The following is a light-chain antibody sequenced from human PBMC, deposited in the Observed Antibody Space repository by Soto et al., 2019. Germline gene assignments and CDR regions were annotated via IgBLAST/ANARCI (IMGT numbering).Light chain of an antibody. CDR1: QDVRSD. CDR3: LQHDRFPYT. J-gene: IGKJ2*01. V-gene: IGKV1-17*01. Sequence: DIQMTQSPSSLSASVGHTVTITCRASQDVRSDLGWYQHKPGKAPKRLIYAASRLQGGVPSRFTGSGSGTEFTLTIGSLQPEDSATYYCLQHDRFPYTFGQGTRLEI. CDR2: AAS.